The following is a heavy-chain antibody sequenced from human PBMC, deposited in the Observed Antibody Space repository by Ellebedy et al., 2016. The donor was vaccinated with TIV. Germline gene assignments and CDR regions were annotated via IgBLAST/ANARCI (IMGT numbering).Heavy chain of an antibody. D-gene: IGHD5-12*01. Sequence: ASVKVSXXASGYTFTSYAISWVRQAPGQGLEWMGGFDPEDGETIYAQKFQGRVTMTEDTSTDTAYMELSSLRSEDTAVYYCATGSGYDLKTTFDYWGQGTLVTVSS. CDR3: ATGSGYDLKTTFDY. CDR2: FDPEDGET. CDR1: GYTFTSYA. J-gene: IGHJ4*02. V-gene: IGHV1-24*01.